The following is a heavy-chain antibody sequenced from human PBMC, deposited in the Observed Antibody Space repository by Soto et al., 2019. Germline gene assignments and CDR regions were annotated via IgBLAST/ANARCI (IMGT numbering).Heavy chain of an antibody. CDR3: ARLGGWGHCSNTRCYTFDY. V-gene: IGHV5-51*01. J-gene: IGHJ4*02. CDR2: IYPGDSDT. Sequence: GESLKISCKASGYICISSWIGWVRQMPGKGLEWRGVIYPGDSDTRYSPSFQGQVTITADKSISTAYLQWSSLKASDTAMYYCARLGGWGHCSNTRCYTFDYWGQGTPVTVSS. CDR1: GYICISSW. D-gene: IGHD2-2*02.